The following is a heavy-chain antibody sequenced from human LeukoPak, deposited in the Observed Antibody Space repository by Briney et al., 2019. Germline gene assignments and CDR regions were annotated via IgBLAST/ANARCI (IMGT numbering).Heavy chain of an antibody. CDR2: INHSGST. D-gene: IGHD5-12*01. V-gene: IGHV4-34*01. J-gene: IGHJ4*02. CDR3: ARRRWLHRVLDY. CDR1: GGSFSGYY. Sequence: PSETLSLTCAVYGGSFSGYYWSWIRQPPGKGLEWIGEINHSGSTNYNPSLKSRVTISVDTSKNQFSLKLSSVTAADTAVYYCARRRWLHRVLDYWGQGTLVTVSS.